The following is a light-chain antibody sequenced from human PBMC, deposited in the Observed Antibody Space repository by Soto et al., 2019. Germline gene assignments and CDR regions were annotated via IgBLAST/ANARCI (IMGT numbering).Light chain of an antibody. CDR1: QSVSSY. V-gene: IGKV3-11*01. Sequence: EMVLTQSPATLSLSPGERATLSCRASQSVSSYLAWYQQKPGQAPRLLVYDASNRATGIPARFSGSGSGTDFTLTIRSLAPEDVAVDYCQQRSNWPSGLTFGGGTKVAIK. J-gene: IGKJ4*01. CDR2: DAS. CDR3: QQRSNWPSGLT.